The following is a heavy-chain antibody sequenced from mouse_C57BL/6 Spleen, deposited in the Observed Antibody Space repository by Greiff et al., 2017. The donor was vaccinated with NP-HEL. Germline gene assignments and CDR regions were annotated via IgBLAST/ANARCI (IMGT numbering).Heavy chain of an antibody. Sequence: VQLQQSGPELVKPGASVKISCKASGYAFSSSWMNWVKQRPGRGLEWIGRIYPGDGDTDYNGKFKGKATLTADKSSSTAYMQLSSQTSGDSGVYFCARNFNTVVGGCVQWRKETRVTVST. CDR3: ARNFNTVVGGCVQ. V-gene: IGHV1-82*01. CDR2: IYPGDGDT. D-gene: IGHD1-1*01. CDR1: GYAFSSSW. J-gene: IGHJ3*02.